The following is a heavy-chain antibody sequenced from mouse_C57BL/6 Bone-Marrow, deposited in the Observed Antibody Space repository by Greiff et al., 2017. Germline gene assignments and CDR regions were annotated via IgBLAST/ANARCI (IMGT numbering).Heavy chain of an antibody. CDR1: GFTFSSYA. V-gene: IGHV5-4*01. CDR2: ISDGGSCT. Sequence: EVKLVESGGGLVKPGGSLKLSCAASGFTFSSYAMSWVRQTPEKRLEWVATISDGGSCTYYPDNVKGRFTISRDNAKNNLYMQMSHLKSEDTALYYCARDRRDYYGSSPYAMDYWGQGTSVTVSS. D-gene: IGHD1-1*01. CDR3: ARDRRDYYGSSPYAMDY. J-gene: IGHJ4*01.